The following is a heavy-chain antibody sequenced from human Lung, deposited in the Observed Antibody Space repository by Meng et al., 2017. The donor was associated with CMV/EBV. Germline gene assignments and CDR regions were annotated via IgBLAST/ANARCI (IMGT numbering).Heavy chain of an antibody. J-gene: IGHJ4*02. V-gene: IGHV1-2*02. CDR1: GYPFTGYD. CDR3: ARVDYYDSSGYYNPDY. CDR2: INPNSGGT. Sequence: GYPFTGYDMHWVRQAPGQGLEWMGRINPNSGGTNYAQKFQGRVTMTRDTSISTAYMELSRLRSDDTAVYYCARVDYYDSSGYYNPDYWGQGTLVTVSS. D-gene: IGHD3-22*01.